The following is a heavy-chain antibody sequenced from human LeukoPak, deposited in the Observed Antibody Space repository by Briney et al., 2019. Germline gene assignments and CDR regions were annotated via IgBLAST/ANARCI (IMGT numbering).Heavy chain of an antibody. J-gene: IGHJ5*02. CDR2: IYDSGIT. CDR3: ARAYSSASGFDP. D-gene: IGHD3-22*01. V-gene: IGHV4-59*11. CDR1: GVSINSLY. Sequence: PSETLSLTCSVSGVSINSLYFIWIRQSPGKGLEWIGYIYDSGITKYNPSLKSRVTISVDTSKNQFSLRLRSVTAADTAVYFFARAYSSASGFDPWGQGTLVTVS.